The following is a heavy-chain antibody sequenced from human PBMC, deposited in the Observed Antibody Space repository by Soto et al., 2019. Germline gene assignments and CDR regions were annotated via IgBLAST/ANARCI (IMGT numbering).Heavy chain of an antibody. CDR3: AKQGLGELSSFLAFDI. Sequence: SETLSLTCTVSGGSISSSSYYWGWIRQPPGKGLEWIGSIYYSGSTYYNPSLKSRVTITVDTSKNQFSLKLSSVTAADTAVYYCAKQGLGELSSFLAFDIWGQGTMVTVSS. D-gene: IGHD3-16*02. V-gene: IGHV4-39*01. CDR1: GGSISSSSYY. J-gene: IGHJ3*02. CDR2: IYYSGST.